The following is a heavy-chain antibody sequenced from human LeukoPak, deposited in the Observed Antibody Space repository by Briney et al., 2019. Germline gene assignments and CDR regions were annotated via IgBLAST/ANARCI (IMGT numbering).Heavy chain of an antibody. V-gene: IGHV1-8*01. CDR2: MNPNRGNT. J-gene: IGHJ6*03. D-gene: IGHD3-10*01. CDR1: GYTFSSYD. CDR3: ARGVGSGSKYYMDV. Sequence: ASVKVSCMASGYTFSSYDINWVRQATGQGLEWMGCMNPNRGNTGFAQKFQGRVTKTRHTPLSTVYMDLSSLSYEDTDVHYFARGVGSGSKYYMDVWGKGTTVTISS.